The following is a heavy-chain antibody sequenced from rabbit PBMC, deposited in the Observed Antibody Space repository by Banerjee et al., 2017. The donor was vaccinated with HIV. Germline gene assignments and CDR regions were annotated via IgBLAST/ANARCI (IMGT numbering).Heavy chain of an antibody. D-gene: IGHD4-2*01. V-gene: IGHV1S40*01. CDR3: ARDRDWTLDL. J-gene: IGHJ3*01. CDR1: GFSFSSTDY. CDR2: IYGGSSGST. Sequence: QSLEESGGDLVKPGASLTLTCTASGFSFSSTDYMCWVRQAPGKGLEWIACIYGGSSGSTYYASWAKGRFTISKTSSTTVTLQMTSLTAADTATYFCARDRDWTLDLWGQGTLVTVS.